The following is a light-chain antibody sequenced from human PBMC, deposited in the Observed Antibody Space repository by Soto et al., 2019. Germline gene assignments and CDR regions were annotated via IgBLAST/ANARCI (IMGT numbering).Light chain of an antibody. CDR2: AAS. Sequence: DIQMTQSPSSLSASVGDRVTITCRASQGISNYLAWYQQKPGKVPKILIYAASTLQSGGPSRFSGSGSGKDFTLTISSLQPEDVAIYYCQKYNSAPWTFGQGTKVQIK. J-gene: IGKJ1*01. V-gene: IGKV1-27*01. CDR1: QGISNY. CDR3: QKYNSAPWT.